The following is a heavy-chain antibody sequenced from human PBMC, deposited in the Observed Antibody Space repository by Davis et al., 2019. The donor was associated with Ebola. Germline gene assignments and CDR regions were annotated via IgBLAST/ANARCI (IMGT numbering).Heavy chain of an antibody. V-gene: IGHV4-59*01. D-gene: IGHD3-22*01. CDR2: IYYSGST. CDR3: AGGHYYDSSGYLSGFDY. CDR1: GGSISSYY. J-gene: IGHJ4*02. Sequence: PSETLSLTCTVSGGSISSYYWSWIRQPPGKGLEWIGYIYYSGSTNYNPSLKSRVTISVDTSKNQFSLKLSSVTAADTAVYYCAGGHYYDSSGYLSGFDYWGQGTLVTVSS.